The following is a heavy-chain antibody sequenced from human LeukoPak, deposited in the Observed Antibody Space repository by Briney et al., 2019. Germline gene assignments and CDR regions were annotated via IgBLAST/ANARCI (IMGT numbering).Heavy chain of an antibody. V-gene: IGHV3-23*01. CDR2: ISGSGGST. CDR3: AKGEEQLVLVSFDY. CDR1: GFTFSSYA. Sequence: PGGSLRLSCAAPGFTFSSYAMSWVRQAPGKGLEWVSAISGSGGSTYYADSVKGRFTISRDNSKNTLYLQMNSLRAEDTAVYYCAKGEEQLVLVSFDYWGQGTLVTVSS. D-gene: IGHD6-6*01. J-gene: IGHJ4*02.